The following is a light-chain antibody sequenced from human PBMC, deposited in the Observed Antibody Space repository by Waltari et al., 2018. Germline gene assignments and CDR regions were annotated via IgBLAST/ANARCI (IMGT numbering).Light chain of an antibody. J-gene: IGLJ2*01. Sequence: HSVLTPPASVSGSPGQSISISCTGTKRVICFSINVSWYQQHPGKAPTLIIFDVTFRSAAICHRYSGSKSGNTASLTISGLQAEDDADYFCASYIGSALELFGGGTRLTVL. CDR3: ASYIGSALEL. CDR2: DVT. V-gene: IGLV2-14*03. CDR1: KRVICFSIN.